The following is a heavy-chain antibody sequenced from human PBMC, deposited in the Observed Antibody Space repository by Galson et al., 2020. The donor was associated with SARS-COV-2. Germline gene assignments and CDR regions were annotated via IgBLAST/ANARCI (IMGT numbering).Heavy chain of an antibody. CDR3: AKDVGGSFVLLIAARKSDENGLDP. J-gene: IGHJ5*02. D-gene: IGHD6-6*01. V-gene: IGHV3-23*01. Sequence: GGSLRLSCAASGFTFSTYVMSWVRLAPGKGLEWVSTISSTGGNTYYAGSVQGRFTISRDNSKSTLYLQMNSLRVEDTATYYCAKDVGGSFVLLIAARKSDENGLDPWGQGTLVTVSS. CDR2: ISSTGGNT. CDR1: GFTFSTYV.